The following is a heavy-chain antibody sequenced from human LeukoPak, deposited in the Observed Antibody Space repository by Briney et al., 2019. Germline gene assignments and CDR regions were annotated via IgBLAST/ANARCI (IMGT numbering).Heavy chain of an antibody. CDR2: INQSGST. CDR1: GGSFSGYY. D-gene: IGHD3-10*01. J-gene: IGHJ4*02. V-gene: IGHV4-34*01. CDR3: ARGLKAMVRGVTGY. Sequence: PSETLSLTCAVYGGSFSGYYWSWIRQPPGKGLEWIGEINQSGSTNYNPSLKSRVTISVDTSKNQFSLKLSSVTAADTAVYYCARGLKAMVRGVTGYWGQGTLVTVSS.